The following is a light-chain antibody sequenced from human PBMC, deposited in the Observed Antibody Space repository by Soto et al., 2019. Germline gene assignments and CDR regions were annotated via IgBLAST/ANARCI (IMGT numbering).Light chain of an antibody. CDR1: QGISSY. CDR3: QHLNCYPLT. J-gene: IGKJ4*01. V-gene: IGKV1-9*01. Sequence: DIQLTQSPSFLSASVGDRVTIACRASQGISSYLAWYQQKPGRAPKLLIYDASTFQSGVPSRFSGSGSGTEFTLTISRLQPVDLATYYWQHLNCYPLTFGGGTQVKIK. CDR2: DAS.